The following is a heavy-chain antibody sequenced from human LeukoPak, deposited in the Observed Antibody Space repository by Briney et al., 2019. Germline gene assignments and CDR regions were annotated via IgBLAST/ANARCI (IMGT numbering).Heavy chain of an antibody. Sequence: GGSLRLSCAASGFTFSSYAMSWVPQAPGKGLEWVSAISGSGGSTYYADSVKGRFTISRDNSKNTLYLQMGSLRAEDMAVYYCARVGSIAARRGAFDIWGQGTMVTVSS. CDR2: ISGSGGST. CDR1: GFTFSSYA. J-gene: IGHJ3*02. V-gene: IGHV3-23*01. D-gene: IGHD6-6*01. CDR3: ARVGSIAARRGAFDI.